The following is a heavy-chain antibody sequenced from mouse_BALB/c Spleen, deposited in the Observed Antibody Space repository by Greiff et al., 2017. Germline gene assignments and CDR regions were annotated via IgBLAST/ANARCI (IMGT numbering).Heavy chain of an antibody. D-gene: IGHD2-10*01. CDR1: GFTFSDYY. J-gene: IGHJ2*01. V-gene: IGHV5-4*02. Sequence: DVKLVESGGGLVKPGGSLKLSCAASGFTFSDYYMYWVRQTPEKRLEWVATISDGGSYTYYPDSVKGRFTISRDNAKNNLYLQMSSLKSEDTAMYYCARDSYYGNYEDYWGQGTTLTVSS. CDR3: ARDSYYGNYEDY. CDR2: ISDGGSYT.